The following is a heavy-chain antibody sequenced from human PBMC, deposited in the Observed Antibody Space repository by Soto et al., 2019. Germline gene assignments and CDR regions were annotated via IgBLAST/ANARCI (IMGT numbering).Heavy chain of an antibody. CDR2: IYYSGST. D-gene: IGHD3-9*01. CDR3: ARALTLRAFDI. V-gene: IGHV4-30-4*01. CDR1: CGSISSGDYY. J-gene: IGHJ3*02. Sequence: SETLSLTCTVSCGSISSGDYYWSWIRQPPGKGLEWIGYIYYSGSTYYNPSLKSRVTISVDTSKNQFSLKLSSVTAADTAVYYCARALTLRAFDIWGQGTMVTVSS.